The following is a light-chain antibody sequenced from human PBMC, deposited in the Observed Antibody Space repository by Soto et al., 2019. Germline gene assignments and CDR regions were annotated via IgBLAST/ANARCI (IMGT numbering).Light chain of an antibody. CDR2: DTS. CDR1: QSVTSNY. Sequence: EIVLTQSPGTLPLSPGERATLSSRASQSVTSNYLAWYQQKPGQAPGLLIYDTSTRASGIPDRFSGSGSGTDFTLTISRLEPEDFAVFYCQQRNTWPPITFGQGTRLEIK. CDR3: QQRNTWPPIT. J-gene: IGKJ5*01. V-gene: IGKV3D-20*02.